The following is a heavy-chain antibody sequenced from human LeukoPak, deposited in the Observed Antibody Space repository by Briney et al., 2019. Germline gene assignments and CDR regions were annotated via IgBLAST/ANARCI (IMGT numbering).Heavy chain of an antibody. CDR3: AKAHKMTTVTTGMDY. CDR1: GFTFSSYA. J-gene: IGHJ4*02. Sequence: GGSLRLSCAASGFTFSSYAMSWVRQAPGKGQEGVSAISGSGGSTYYADSVKGRFTISRDNSKNTLYLQMNSLRAEDTAVYYCAKAHKMTTVTTGMDYWGQGTLVTVSS. D-gene: IGHD4-17*01. V-gene: IGHV3-23*01. CDR2: ISGSGGST.